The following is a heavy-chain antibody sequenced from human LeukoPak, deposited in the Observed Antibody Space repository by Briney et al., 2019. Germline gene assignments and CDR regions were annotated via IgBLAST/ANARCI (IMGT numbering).Heavy chain of an antibody. CDR1: GFTFSSYG. CDR3: ARDSDEGYFDY. Sequence: GSLRLSCAASGFTFSSYGMHWVRQAPGKGLEWVSSISSSSSYIYYADSVKGRFTISRDNAKNSLYLQMNSLRAEDTAVYYCARDSDEGYFDYWGQGTLVTVSS. J-gene: IGHJ4*02. CDR2: ISSSSSYI. D-gene: IGHD3-10*01. V-gene: IGHV3-21*01.